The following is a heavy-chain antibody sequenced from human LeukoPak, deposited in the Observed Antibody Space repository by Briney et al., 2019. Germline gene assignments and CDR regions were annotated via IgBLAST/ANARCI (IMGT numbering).Heavy chain of an antibody. Sequence: PGGSLRLSCVASGFTFGSYWMHWVRHAPGKGPAWVSRISGDGGTYYADSVKGRFTISRDNAKNTLYLQMNSLRAEDTAVYYCARDLVSGSGSYGHWGQGTLVTVSS. CDR1: GFTFGSYW. CDR2: ISGDGGT. D-gene: IGHD3-10*01. V-gene: IGHV3-74*01. J-gene: IGHJ4*02. CDR3: ARDLVSGSGSYGH.